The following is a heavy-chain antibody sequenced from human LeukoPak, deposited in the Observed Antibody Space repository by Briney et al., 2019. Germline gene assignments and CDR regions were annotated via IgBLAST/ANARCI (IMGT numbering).Heavy chain of an antibody. CDR2: ISAYNGNT. Sequence: ASVKVSCKASGYTFTSYGISWVRQAPEQGLEWMGWISAYNGNTNYAQKLQGRVTITTDTSTSTAYMELRSLRSDDTAVYYCAKVETYCSSTSCYWGGYYMDVWGKGTTVTVSS. J-gene: IGHJ6*03. CDR3: AKVETYCSSTSCYWGGYYMDV. CDR1: GYTFTSYG. D-gene: IGHD2-2*01. V-gene: IGHV1-18*01.